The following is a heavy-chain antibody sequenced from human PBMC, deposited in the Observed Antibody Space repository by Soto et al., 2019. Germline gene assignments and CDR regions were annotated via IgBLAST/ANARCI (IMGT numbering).Heavy chain of an antibody. CDR3: ALTWGSSNYGAFRI. V-gene: IGHV1-46*03. D-gene: IGHD3-10*01. CDR1: GYTFTNSY. CDR2: INPSGDST. J-gene: IGHJ3*02. Sequence: ASVKVSCKASGYTFTNSYIHWVRQTPGQGLQWMGMINPSGDSTSYAQRFQGRVTLTRDTSTTTVYMELSSLRSEDTAIYYCALTWGSSNYGAFRIWGQGTMVTVSS.